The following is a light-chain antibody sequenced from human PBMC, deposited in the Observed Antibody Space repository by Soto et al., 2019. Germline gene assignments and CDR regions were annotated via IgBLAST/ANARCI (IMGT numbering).Light chain of an antibody. J-gene: IGLJ3*02. CDR1: SSDVGGYNH. CDR2: DVS. CDR3: SSYTGRNTRV. Sequence: QSVLTQPASVSGSPGQSITISCTGTSSDVGGYNHVSWYQIHPGKAPKLMFFDVSNRPSGLSNRFSVSESGNTASLAISGLQPEDEADYYCSSYTGRNTRVFGGGTKLTVL. V-gene: IGLV2-14*03.